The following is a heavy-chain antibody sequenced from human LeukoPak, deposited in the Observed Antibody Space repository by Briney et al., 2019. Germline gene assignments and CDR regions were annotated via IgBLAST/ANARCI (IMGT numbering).Heavy chain of an antibody. CDR3: ARFAYCGGHCWYYFDY. CDR2: IYSSGST. CDR1: GGSISSYY. Sequence: PSETLSLTCTVSGGSISSYYWSWIRQPPGKGLEWIGYIYSSGSTNYNPSLKSRVTISVDTSKNQFSLKLSSVTAADTAVYYCARFAYCGGHCWYYFDYWGQGSLVTVSS. J-gene: IGHJ4*02. V-gene: IGHV4-59*01. D-gene: IGHD2-21*02.